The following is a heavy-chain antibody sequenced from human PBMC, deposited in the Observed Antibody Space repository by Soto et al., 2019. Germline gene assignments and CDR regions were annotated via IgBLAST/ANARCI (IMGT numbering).Heavy chain of an antibody. D-gene: IGHD1-26*01. CDR2: ISSSGSTI. CDR1: GFTLSTYA. CDR3: ARDPGVAWDYYYYMDV. V-gene: IGHV3-11*01. Sequence: GGSLRLSCAASGFTLSTYAMSWIRQAPGKGLEWVSYISSSGSTIYYADSVKGRFTISRDNAKNSLYLQMNSLRAEDTAVYYCARDPGVAWDYYYYMDVWGKGTTVTVSS. J-gene: IGHJ6*03.